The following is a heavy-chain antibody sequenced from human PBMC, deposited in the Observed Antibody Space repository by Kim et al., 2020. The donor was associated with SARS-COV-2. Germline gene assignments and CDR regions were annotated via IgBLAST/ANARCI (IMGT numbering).Heavy chain of an antibody. CDR3: ATWGYGSGNPYPYFDY. V-gene: IGHV3-48*02. Sequence: GGSLRLSCAASGFTFRSYGMTWVRQAPGRGLEWLAYVSYSATTIDYADSVKGRFTISRDNAKNSLYLQMNSLRDEDTAIYFCATWGYGSGNPYPYFDYWG. J-gene: IGHJ4*01. D-gene: IGHD3-10*01. CDR2: VSYSATTI. CDR1: GFTFRSYG.